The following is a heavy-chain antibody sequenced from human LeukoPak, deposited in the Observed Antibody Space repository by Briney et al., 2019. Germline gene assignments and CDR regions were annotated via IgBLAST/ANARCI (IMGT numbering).Heavy chain of an antibody. CDR2: ISSSSSYI. J-gene: IGHJ6*03. CDR3: ARYKRDRYYYYMDV. Sequence: GGSLRLSCAASGFTFSSYSMNWVRQAPGKGLEWVSSISSSSSYIYYADSVKGRFTISRDNAKNSLYLQMNSLRAEDTAVYYCARYKRDRYYYYMDVWGEGTTVTVSS. D-gene: IGHD1-1*01. V-gene: IGHV3-21*01. CDR1: GFTFSSYS.